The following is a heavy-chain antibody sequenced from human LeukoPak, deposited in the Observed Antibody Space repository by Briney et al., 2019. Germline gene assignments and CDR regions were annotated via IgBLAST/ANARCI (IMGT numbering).Heavy chain of an antibody. CDR2: VSGSGGST. CDR1: GFTFSSYA. Sequence: GGSLRLSCAASGFTFSSYAMSWVRQAPGKGLEWVSLVSGSGGSTNYADSVKGRFTISRDNSKNMLYVQMNSLRAEDTAVYYCAKDLKYTGSLRVADFWGQGTLVTVSS. CDR3: AKDLKYTGSLRVADF. J-gene: IGHJ4*02. D-gene: IGHD1-26*01. V-gene: IGHV3-23*01.